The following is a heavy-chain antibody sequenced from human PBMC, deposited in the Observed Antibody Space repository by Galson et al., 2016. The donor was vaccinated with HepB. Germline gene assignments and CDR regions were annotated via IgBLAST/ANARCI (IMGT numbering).Heavy chain of an antibody. Sequence: QAPGKGLEWVAVISYDGSNKYYADSVKGRFTISRDKSKNTLYLQMNSLRAEDTAVYYCAKEQYTSRWYAEYYFDYWGQGTLVTVSS. CDR3: AKEQYTSRWYAEYYFDY. V-gene: IGHV3-30*04. CDR2: ISYDGSNK. D-gene: IGHD6-13*01. J-gene: IGHJ4*02.